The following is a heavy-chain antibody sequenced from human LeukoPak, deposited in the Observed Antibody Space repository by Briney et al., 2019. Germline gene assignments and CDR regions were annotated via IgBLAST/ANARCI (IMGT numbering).Heavy chain of an antibody. D-gene: IGHD6-19*01. J-gene: IGHJ4*02. CDR1: GFTFSSYS. V-gene: IGHV3-15*01. Sequence: AGGSLRLSCAASGFTFSSYSMNWVRQAPGKGLEWVGRIKSKTDGWTTDYAAPVKGRFTISRDDSKNTLYLQMNSLKTEDTAIYYCTTGGSGWSPYYFDYWGQGTLATVSS. CDR3: TTGGSGWSPYYFDY. CDR2: IKSKTDGWTT.